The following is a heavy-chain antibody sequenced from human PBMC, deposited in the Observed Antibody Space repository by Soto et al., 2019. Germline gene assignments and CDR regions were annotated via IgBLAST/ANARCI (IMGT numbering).Heavy chain of an antibody. CDR1: GGSITSYY. V-gene: IGHV4-59*01. J-gene: IGHJ4*02. CDR3: ARTCSSTSCYGSRGAPIDY. CDR2: IYYSGSTSSGST. D-gene: IGHD2-2*01. Sequence: LSLTCTVSGGSITSYYWSWVRQPPGKGLEWIGYIYYSGSTSSGSTNYNPSLKSRATISVDMSKNQVSLKLSSMTAADTAVYYCARTCSSTSCYGSRGAPIDYWGQGTLVTVSS.